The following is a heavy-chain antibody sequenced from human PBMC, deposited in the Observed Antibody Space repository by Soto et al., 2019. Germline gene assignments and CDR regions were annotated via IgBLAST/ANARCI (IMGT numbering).Heavy chain of an antibody. CDR1: VFTFSSHE. CDR3: QRGGVY. J-gene: IGHJ1*01. V-gene: IGHV3-48*03. CDR2: ISGSGSTI. D-gene: IGHD2-8*01. Sequence: GGSLRLSCESTVFTFSSHEMNWIRQTPGKRLEWIAKISGSGSTINYADSVKGRFTISRDNVQRTLHLQMDSLRVEDTGVYYCQRGGVYWGRGTLVSVSS.